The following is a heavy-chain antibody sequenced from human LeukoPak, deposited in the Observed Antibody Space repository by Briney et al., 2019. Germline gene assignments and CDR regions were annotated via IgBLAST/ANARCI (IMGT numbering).Heavy chain of an antibody. D-gene: IGHD6-13*01. V-gene: IGHV4-4*09. CDR1: GGSISSYY. CDR2: IFTSGST. J-gene: IGHJ5*02. Sequence: SESLSLTCTVAGGSISSYYWSWVRQPPGKGLEWIGYIFTSGSTNSSPTLKSRVTISVYTSKSQFSMKLISVTAADTAVYYCARHLIPTAYSSSWVFDHWGQGTRVTVSA. CDR3: ARHLIPTAYSSSWVFDH.